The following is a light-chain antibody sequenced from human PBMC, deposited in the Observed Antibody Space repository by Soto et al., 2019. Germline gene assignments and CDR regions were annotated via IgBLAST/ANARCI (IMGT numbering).Light chain of an antibody. CDR3: QQRSTWPLSYT. J-gene: IGKJ2*01. CDR1: QSVSNS. CDR2: DAS. V-gene: IGKV3-11*01. Sequence: EIVLTQSPATLSLSPGERATLSCRASQSVSNSLVWYQQKPGQAPRLLIYDASNRATGIPARFSGSGSGTDFTLTISSLEPEDFAVYYCQQRSTWPLSYTFGQGTKLEIK.